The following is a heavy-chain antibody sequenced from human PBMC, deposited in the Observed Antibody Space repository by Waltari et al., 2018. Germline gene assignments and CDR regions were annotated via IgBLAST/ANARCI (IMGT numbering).Heavy chain of an antibody. Sequence: VQPGRSLRLSCAVSGFIFSSYDMHWFRQAPGKGLEWVAIISYDGSNKYYADSVKGRFTVSRDNSKNTLYLQINSLRADDTAIYYCARSFSGSYPMFDYWGQGTLVTVSS. V-gene: IGHV3-30-3*01. J-gene: IGHJ4*02. CDR2: ISYDGSNK. D-gene: IGHD1-26*01. CDR3: ARSFSGSYPMFDY. CDR1: GFIFSSYD.